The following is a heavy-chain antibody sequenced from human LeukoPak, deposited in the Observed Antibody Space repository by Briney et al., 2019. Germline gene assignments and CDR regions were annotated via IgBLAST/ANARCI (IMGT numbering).Heavy chain of an antibody. D-gene: IGHD3-9*01. V-gene: IGHV3-48*03. CDR3: AREMDSLRYLDY. CDR2: ISGSGSTI. CDR1: GFTFSSYE. J-gene: IGHJ4*02. Sequence: GGSLRLSCAASGFTFSSYEMNWVRQAPGKGLEWVSYISGSGSTIYYADSVKGRFTISRDNAKNSLYLQMNSLRAEDTAVYYCAREMDSLRYLDYWGQGTLVTVSS.